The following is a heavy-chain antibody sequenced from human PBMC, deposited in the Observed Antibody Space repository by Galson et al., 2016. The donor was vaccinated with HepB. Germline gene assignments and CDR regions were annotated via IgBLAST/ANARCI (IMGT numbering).Heavy chain of an antibody. CDR3: AKTLYGGNSD. Sequence: SLRLSCAASGFTFSTYAMSWVRQAPGKGLECVSGISGSGGTTSYADSVKGRFTISRDNSKNTLFLQMNSLRAEDTAVYYCAKTLYGGNSDWCQGTLVTVSS. CDR1: GFTFSTYA. D-gene: IGHD4-23*01. J-gene: IGHJ4*02. CDR2: ISGSGGTT. V-gene: IGHV3-23*01.